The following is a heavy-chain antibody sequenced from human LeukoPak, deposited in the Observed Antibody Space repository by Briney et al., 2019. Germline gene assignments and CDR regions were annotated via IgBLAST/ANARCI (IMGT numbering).Heavy chain of an antibody. CDR1: GGSISSSYSY. J-gene: IGHJ3*01. CDR2: IYYSGST. V-gene: IGHV4-39*07. CDR3: AKPSNYYGSATDAFDF. D-gene: IGHD3-10*01. Sequence: SETLSLTCTVSGGSISSSYSYWGWIRQPPGKGLEWIGNIYYSGSTYYNPSLKSRVTISVDTSKNHFSLKLNSVTAADTAVYYCAKPSNYYGSATDAFDFWGQGTMVTVSS.